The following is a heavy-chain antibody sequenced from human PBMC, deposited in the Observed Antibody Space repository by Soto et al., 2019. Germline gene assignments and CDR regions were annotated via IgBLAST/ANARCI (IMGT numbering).Heavy chain of an antibody. CDR1: GYSISGPSY. CDR2: NYHGGTT. CDR3: ARVHVMVVAGSTFDY. Sequence: SETLSLTCTVSGYSISGPSYWGWIRQPPGKGPEWTASNYHGGTTFYNPSLRSRITISVDTSNNQFSLKLTSVTAADTAVYYCARVHVMVVAGSTFDYWGHGTLVTVSS. J-gene: IGHJ4*01. V-gene: IGHV4-38-2*02. D-gene: IGHD6-19*01.